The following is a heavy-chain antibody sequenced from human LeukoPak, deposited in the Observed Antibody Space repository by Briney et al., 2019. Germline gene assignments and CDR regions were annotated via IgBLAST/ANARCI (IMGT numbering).Heavy chain of an antibody. D-gene: IGHD3-22*01. V-gene: IGHV3-74*01. CDR3: ARVYHDGSGYYPALGY. J-gene: IGHJ4*02. CDR2: INSDGNST. Sequence: GGSLRLSCAASGFTLSSYWMHWARQAPGKGLVWVSRINSDGNSTIHAHPEKARLTISRHNAKNTLYLQMHSQRAEDTAVCYCARVYHDGSGYYPALGYWGQGTLVTVSS. CDR1: GFTLSSYW.